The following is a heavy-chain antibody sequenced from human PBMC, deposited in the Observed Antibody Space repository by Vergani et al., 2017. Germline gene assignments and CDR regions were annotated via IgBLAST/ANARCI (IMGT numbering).Heavy chain of an antibody. Sequence: QVQLVESGGGVVQPGRSLRLSCAASGFTFSSYAMHWVRQAPGKGLEWVAVISYDGSNKYYADSVKGRFTISRDNSKNTLYLQMNSLRAEDTAVYYCAREGLVTRYFDYWGQGTLVTVSS. V-gene: IGHV3-30-3*01. CDR3: AREGLVTRYFDY. CDR2: ISYDGSNK. CDR1: GFTFSSYA. D-gene: IGHD3/OR15-3a*01. J-gene: IGHJ4*02.